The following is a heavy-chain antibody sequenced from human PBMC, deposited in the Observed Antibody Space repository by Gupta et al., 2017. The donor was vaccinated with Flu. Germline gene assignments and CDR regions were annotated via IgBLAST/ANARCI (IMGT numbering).Heavy chain of an antibody. J-gene: IGHJ4*02. Sequence: QVQLQESGPGLVTPSETLSLTCAVSGYSISSGYYWGWIRQPPGKGLEWIGSIYHSGSTYYNPSLKSRVTISVDTSKNQFSLKLSSVTAADTAVYYCARDMFSSSWYSVAARPPTNTNDYWGQGTLVTVSS. CDR3: ARDMFSSSWYSVAARPPTNTNDY. D-gene: IGHD6-13*01. V-gene: IGHV4-38-2*02. CDR1: GYSISSGYY. CDR2: IYHSGST.